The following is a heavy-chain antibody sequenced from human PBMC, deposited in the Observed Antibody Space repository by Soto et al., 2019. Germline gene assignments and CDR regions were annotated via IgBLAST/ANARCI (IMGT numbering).Heavy chain of an antibody. V-gene: IGHV3-30*03. D-gene: IGHD3-22*01. CDR3: ARDFPDSSGYYPRYYFDY. CDR2: ISYDGSNK. Sequence: QVQLVESGGGVVQPGRSLRLSCAASGFTFSSYGMHWVRQAPGKGLEWVAVISYDGSNKYYADSVKGRFTISRDNSKNTLYLQMNSLRAEDTAVYYCARDFPDSSGYYPRYYFDYWGQGTLVTVSS. CDR1: GFTFSSYG. J-gene: IGHJ4*02.